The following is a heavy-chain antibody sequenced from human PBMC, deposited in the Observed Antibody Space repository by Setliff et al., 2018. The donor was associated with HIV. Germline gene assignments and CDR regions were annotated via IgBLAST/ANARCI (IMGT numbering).Heavy chain of an antibody. J-gene: IGHJ6*02. CDR2: INAGNGNT. CDR3: ARLNRWSIAVAGTHLYYYGMDV. Sequence: ASVKVSCKASGSTFSSYAMHWVRQAPGQRLEWMGWINAGNGNTKYSQKFQGRVTITRDTSASTAYMELSSLRSEETAVYYCARLNRWSIAVAGTHLYYYGMDVWGQGTTVTVS. V-gene: IGHV1-3*01. CDR1: GSTFSSYA. D-gene: IGHD6-19*01.